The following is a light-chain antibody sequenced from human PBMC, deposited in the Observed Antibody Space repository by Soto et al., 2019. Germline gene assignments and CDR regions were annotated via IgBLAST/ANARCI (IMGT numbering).Light chain of an antibody. CDR1: QSISSW. CDR3: QQYHSYPYT. J-gene: IGKJ2*01. V-gene: IGKV1-5*03. CDR2: KAS. Sequence: DIQMTQSPSTLSASVGDRATITCRASQSISSWLAWYQQKPGKAPKLLIYKASSLESGLPSRFSGSGSGTEFSLTISSLQPDDFATYYYQQYHSYPYTFGQGTKVEIK.